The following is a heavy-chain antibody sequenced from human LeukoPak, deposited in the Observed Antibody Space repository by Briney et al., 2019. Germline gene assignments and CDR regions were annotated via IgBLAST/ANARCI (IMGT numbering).Heavy chain of an antibody. CDR3: GAPFFGVAPDV. CDR2: IYHSGST. Sequence: SETLSLTCAVSGYSISSGYYWGWIRQPPGKGLEWIGSIYHSGSTYYNPSLKTRVTISVDTSKNQFSLKLCSVTAADTGVYYCGAPFFGVAPDVWGKGTTVTVSS. CDR1: GYSISSGYY. D-gene: IGHD3-3*01. V-gene: IGHV4-38-2*01. J-gene: IGHJ6*04.